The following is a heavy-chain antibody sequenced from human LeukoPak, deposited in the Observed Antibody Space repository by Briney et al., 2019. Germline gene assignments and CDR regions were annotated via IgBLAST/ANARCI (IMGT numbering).Heavy chain of an antibody. Sequence: SVKVSCKASEGTFSSYAISWVRQAPGQGLEWMGGIIPIFGTANYAQKFQGRVTITADESTSTAYMELSSLRSEDTAVYYCARAARHYGGNSLYYFDYWGQGTLVTVSS. V-gene: IGHV1-69*01. D-gene: IGHD4-23*01. CDR3: ARAARHYGGNSLYYFDY. CDR2: IIPIFGTA. CDR1: EGTFSSYA. J-gene: IGHJ4*02.